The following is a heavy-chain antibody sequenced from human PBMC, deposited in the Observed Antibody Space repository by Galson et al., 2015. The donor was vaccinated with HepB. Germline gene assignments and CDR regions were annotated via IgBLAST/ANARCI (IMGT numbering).Heavy chain of an antibody. CDR1: GFPFRTYA. V-gene: IGHV3-30*04. D-gene: IGHD5-12*01. J-gene: IGHJ6*02. CDR2: TSFDGRNK. CDR3: ARDRVGLRSIYYSGMDV. Sequence: SLRLSCAASGFPFRTYAMHWVRQAPGKGLEWVAVTSFDGRNKYYGDSVKGRFTISRDNSKNTLYLQMSSLRVEDTAVYYCARDRVGLRSIYYSGMDVWGQGTTVTVSS.